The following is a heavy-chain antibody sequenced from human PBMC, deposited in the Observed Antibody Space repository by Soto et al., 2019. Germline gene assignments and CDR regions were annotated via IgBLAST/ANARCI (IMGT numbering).Heavy chain of an antibody. J-gene: IGHJ4*02. D-gene: IGHD2-15*01. Sequence: XGSLQLSCAVSGSAFRTHGMHWVRQAPGKGLEWVAVIWGDESKKYYADSVKGRFTISKDNSKNTLFLQMNTLRAEDTAVYYCARGAVAAGDFDYWGQGTLVTVSS. CDR2: IWGDESKK. CDR3: ARGAVAAGDFDY. V-gene: IGHV3-33*01. CDR1: GSAFRTHG.